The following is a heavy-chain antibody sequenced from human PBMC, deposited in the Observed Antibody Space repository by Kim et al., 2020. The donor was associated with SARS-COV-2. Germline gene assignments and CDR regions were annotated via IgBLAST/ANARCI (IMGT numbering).Heavy chain of an antibody. CDR3: ARGLGSGSYYGF. J-gene: IGHJ4*02. CDR1: GGSFSGYY. CDR2: INHSGST. V-gene: IGHV4-34*01. Sequence: SETLSLTCAVYGGSFSGYYWSWIRQPPGKGLEWIGEINHSGSTRYNPSLKSRVTISVDTSKNQFSLKLSSVTAADTAVYYCARGLGSGSYYGFWGQGTLVTVSS. D-gene: IGHD3-10*01.